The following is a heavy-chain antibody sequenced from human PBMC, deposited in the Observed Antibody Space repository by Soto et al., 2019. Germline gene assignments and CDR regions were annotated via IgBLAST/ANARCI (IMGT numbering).Heavy chain of an antibody. J-gene: IGHJ4*02. CDR3: ARQIYDSDTGPNFQYYFDS. D-gene: IGHD3-22*01. Sequence: GESLKISCKGSGYSFAVYWITWVRQRPGKGLEWMGRIDPSDSQTYYSPSFRGHVTISVTKSITTVFLQWSSLRASDTAMYYCARQIYDSDTGPNFQYYFDSWGQGTPVTVSS. CDR1: GYSFAVYW. CDR2: IDPSDSQT. V-gene: IGHV5-10-1*01.